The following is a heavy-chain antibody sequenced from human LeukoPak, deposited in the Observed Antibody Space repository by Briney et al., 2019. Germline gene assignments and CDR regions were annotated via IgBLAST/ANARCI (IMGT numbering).Heavy chain of an antibody. D-gene: IGHD3-22*01. CDR3: ARDTHYYDSSGYYYYGMDV. Sequence: SETLSLTCTVSGGSISSYYWSWIRQPPGEGLEWIGYIYYSGSTNYNPSLKSRVTISVDTSKNQFSLKLSSVTAADTAVYYCARDTHYYDSSGYYYYGMDVWGQGTTVTVSS. J-gene: IGHJ6*02. CDR2: IYYSGST. V-gene: IGHV4-59*01. CDR1: GGSISSYY.